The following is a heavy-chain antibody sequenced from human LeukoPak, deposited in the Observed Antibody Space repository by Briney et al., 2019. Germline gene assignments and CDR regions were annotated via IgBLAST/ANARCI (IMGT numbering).Heavy chain of an antibody. Sequence: PGGSLRLSCAASGFTFTTYGMTWVRQAPGKGLEWVSTISGSGGYTYYADSVKGRFTISRDNSKNTLYLQMNSLRAEDTAVYYCARRSGSYFWYFDYWGQGTLVTVSS. J-gene: IGHJ4*02. CDR2: ISGSGGYT. V-gene: IGHV3-23*01. D-gene: IGHD1-26*01. CDR1: GFTFTTYG. CDR3: ARRSGSYFWYFDY.